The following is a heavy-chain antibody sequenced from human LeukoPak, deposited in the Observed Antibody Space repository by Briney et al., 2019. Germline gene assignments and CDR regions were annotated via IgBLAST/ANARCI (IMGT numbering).Heavy chain of an antibody. J-gene: IGHJ5*02. D-gene: IGHD2-21*01. V-gene: IGHV1-2*02. CDR3: ARDTSLLGWFDP. Sequence: ASVKVSCKASGYTFTDHYMQWLRQAPGQGLEWMGWINPNGGGTVLAQKFQDRITMTRDTSISTVYMELSRLSSDDTAVYYCARDTSLLGWFDPWGQGTLVTVSS. CDR2: INPNGGGT. CDR1: GYTFTDHY.